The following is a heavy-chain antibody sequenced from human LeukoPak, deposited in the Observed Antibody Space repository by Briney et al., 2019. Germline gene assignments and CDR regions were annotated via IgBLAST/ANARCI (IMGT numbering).Heavy chain of an antibody. V-gene: IGHV4-61*02. CDR2: FYTSGST. D-gene: IGHD1-26*01. J-gene: IGHJ4*02. CDR1: GGSISSRSYY. CDR3: ARDEWELSFDY. Sequence: PSQTLSLTCTVSGGSISSRSYYWSWIRQPAGKGLEWIGRFYTSGSTNYNPSLKSRVTISVDTSKNQFSLRLSSVTAADTAVYYCARDEWELSFDYWGQGALVTVSS.